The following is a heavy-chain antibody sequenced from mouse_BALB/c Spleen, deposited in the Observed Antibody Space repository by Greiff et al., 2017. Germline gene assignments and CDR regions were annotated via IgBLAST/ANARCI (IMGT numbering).Heavy chain of an antibody. V-gene: IGHV5-6-3*01. J-gene: IGHJ4*01. CDR3: ARDDYQGDYAMDY. CDR1: GFTFSSYG. Sequence: EVKLMESGGGLVQPGGSLKLSCAASGFTFSSYGMSWVRQTPDKRLELVATINSNGGSTYYPDSVKGRFTISRDNAKNTLYLQMSSLKSEDTAMYYCARDDYQGDYAMDYGGQGTSVTVSS. CDR2: INSNGGST. D-gene: IGHD1-1*02.